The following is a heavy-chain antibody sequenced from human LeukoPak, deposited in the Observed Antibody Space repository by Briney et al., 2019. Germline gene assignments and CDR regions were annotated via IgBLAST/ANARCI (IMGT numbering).Heavy chain of an antibody. Sequence: SETLSLTCTVSGGSISSYYWSWIRQPPGKGLEWIGYIYYSGSTNYNPSLKSRVTISVDTSRNQFSLKLSSVTAAGTAVYYCARVGIHYYGSGSYYPIWGQGTLVTVSS. V-gene: IGHV4-59*01. CDR2: IYYSGST. CDR1: GGSISSYY. J-gene: IGHJ4*02. D-gene: IGHD3-10*01. CDR3: ARVGIHYYGSGSYYPI.